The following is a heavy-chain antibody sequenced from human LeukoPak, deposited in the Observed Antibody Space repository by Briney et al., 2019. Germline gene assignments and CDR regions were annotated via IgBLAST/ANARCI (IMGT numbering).Heavy chain of an antibody. CDR1: GFTFSSYW. CDR2: IKQDGSEK. Sequence: GGSLRLSSAASGFTFSSYWMSWVRQAPGKGLEWVANIKQDGSEKYYVDSVKGRFTISRDNAKNSLYLQMNSLRAEDTAVYYCARDRYYSYYYGMDVWGKGTTVTVSS. J-gene: IGHJ6*04. V-gene: IGHV3-7*03. CDR3: ARDRYYSYYYGMDV.